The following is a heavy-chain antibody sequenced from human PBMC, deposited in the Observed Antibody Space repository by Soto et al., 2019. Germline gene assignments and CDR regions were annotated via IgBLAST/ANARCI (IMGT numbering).Heavy chain of an antibody. CDR1: GSTFSNYA. V-gene: IGHV1-69*12. CDR3: ARWLTEARIAGKYYYGMDV. Sequence: QVQLVQSGAEVKKPGSSVKVSCKASGSTFSNYAFSWVRQAPGQGLEWLGGIMPIFGRADYAQKFRGRVTITADESTSTSNMEMIRLRCEDTAVYYCARWLTEARIAGKYYYGMDVWGQGTTVTVSS. D-gene: IGHD6-6*01. J-gene: IGHJ6*02. CDR2: IMPIFGRA.